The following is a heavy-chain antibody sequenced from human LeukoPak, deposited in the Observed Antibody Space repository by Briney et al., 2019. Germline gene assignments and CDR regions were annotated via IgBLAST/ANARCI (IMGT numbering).Heavy chain of an antibody. J-gene: IGHJ4*02. CDR1: GFTFSSYA. CDR2: ISSSSSYI. Sequence: GGSLRLSCAASGFTFSSYAMSWVRQAPGKGLEWVSSISSSSSYIYYADSVKGRFTISRDNAKNSLYLQMNSLRAEDTAVYYCARAADIVVVVAATDFDYWGQGTLVTVSS. D-gene: IGHD2-15*01. V-gene: IGHV3-21*01. CDR3: ARAADIVVVVAATDFDY.